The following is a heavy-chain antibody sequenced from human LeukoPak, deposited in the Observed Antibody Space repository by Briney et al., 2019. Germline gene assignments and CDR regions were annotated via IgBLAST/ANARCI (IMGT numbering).Heavy chain of an antibody. Sequence: PGGSLRLSWVASGFPFGSYWMTGVRQAPGKGLEGVANIKQDGSKKSYVDSVKGRFTISRDNAKNSLYLQMNSLRAEDTAIYYCTRVGYIDEGIDYWGQGTLVTVSS. CDR3: TRVGYIDEGIDY. CDR1: GFPFGSYW. CDR2: IKQDGSKK. V-gene: IGHV3-7*04. D-gene: IGHD5-24*01. J-gene: IGHJ4*02.